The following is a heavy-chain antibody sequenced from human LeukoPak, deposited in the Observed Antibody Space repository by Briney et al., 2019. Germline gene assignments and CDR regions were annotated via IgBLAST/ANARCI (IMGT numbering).Heavy chain of an antibody. V-gene: IGHV3-30*02. CDR2: IRYDGSDK. J-gene: IGHJ5*02. Sequence: PGGSLRLSCAASGFFFNIYGMHWVRQAPGKGLDWVAFIRYDGSDKYYADSVKGRFTISRDNSKNTLYLQMNSLRAEDTAVYYCAKGDAIKGHFDPWGQGTLVTVSS. D-gene: IGHD2-8*01. CDR3: AKGDAIKGHFDP. CDR1: GFFFNIYG.